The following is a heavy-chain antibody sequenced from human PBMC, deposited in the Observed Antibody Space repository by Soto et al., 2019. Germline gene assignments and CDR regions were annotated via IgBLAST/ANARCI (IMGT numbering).Heavy chain of an antibody. CDR3: AKYRWGATTVTSIT. CDR2: ISGTSDMT. CDR1: GFTFSSYP. V-gene: IGHV3-23*01. Sequence: EVQLLESGGDLVEPGGALRLSCVGSGFTFSSYPMNWVRQAPGKGLEWVSAISGTSDMTYYANSVTGRFTISRDNSKNTLYLQVSSLRVEDTTIYYWAKYRWGATTVTSITGGRGPLVTVSP. D-gene: IGHD4-4*01. J-gene: IGHJ1*01.